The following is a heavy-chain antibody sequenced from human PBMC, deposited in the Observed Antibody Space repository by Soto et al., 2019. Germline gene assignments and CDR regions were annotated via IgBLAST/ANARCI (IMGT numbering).Heavy chain of an antibody. CDR1: GFTFVGYA. CDR3: VKAVAGYNWYFDL. J-gene: IGHJ2*01. V-gene: IGHV3-23*01. CDR2: ISGGGGRI. D-gene: IGHD6-19*01. Sequence: EEQLWESGGGLVQPGGSLRLSCAGSGFTFVGYAMNWVRQAPGKGLEWVSTISGGGGRIHYADSVKGRFTISRDNSQSTLSLQMNSLRAEDTALYYCVKAVAGYNWYFDLWGRGTLVTVSS.